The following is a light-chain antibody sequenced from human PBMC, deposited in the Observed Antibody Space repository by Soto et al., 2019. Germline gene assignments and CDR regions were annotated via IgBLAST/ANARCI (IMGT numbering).Light chain of an antibody. CDR3: QSYDSRLSGHLV. Sequence: QSVLTQPPSVSGSPGQRVTISCTGSSSNIGAGYDVHWYQQLPGTAPKLLIYGNSNRPSGVPDRFSGSKSGTSASLAITGLQAEDEADYYCQSYDSRLSGHLVFGGGTKVTVL. CDR2: GNS. J-gene: IGLJ2*01. V-gene: IGLV1-40*01. CDR1: SSNIGAGYD.